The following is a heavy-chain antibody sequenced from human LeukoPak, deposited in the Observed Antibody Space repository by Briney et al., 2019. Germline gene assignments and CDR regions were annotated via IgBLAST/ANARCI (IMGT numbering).Heavy chain of an antibody. J-gene: IGHJ4*02. V-gene: IGHV1-24*01. CDR3: ATVWFGENYFDY. Sequence: ASVKVSCKVSGYTLTELSMHWVRQAPGKGLEWMGGFDPEDGETIYAQKFQGRVTMTEATSTDTAYMELSSLRSEDTAVYYCATVWFGENYFDYWGQGTLVTVSS. CDR2: FDPEDGET. D-gene: IGHD3-10*01. CDR1: GYTLTELS.